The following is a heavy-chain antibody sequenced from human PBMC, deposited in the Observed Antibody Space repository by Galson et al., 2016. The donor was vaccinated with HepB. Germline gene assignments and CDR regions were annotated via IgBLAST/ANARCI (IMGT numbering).Heavy chain of an antibody. V-gene: IGHV3-23*01. CDR3: AKFASGTYYLDSFYY. CDR1: GFTFRSYA. D-gene: IGHD3-10*01. CDR2: ISGSGGST. J-gene: IGHJ4*02. Sequence: SLRLSCAASGFTFRSYAMTRVRPAPGKGLGWVSTISGSGGSTYHAASVKGRFTISRANFKNTVYLQMNSLRAEDTAVYYCAKFASGTYYLDSFYYWGQGTLVTVSS.